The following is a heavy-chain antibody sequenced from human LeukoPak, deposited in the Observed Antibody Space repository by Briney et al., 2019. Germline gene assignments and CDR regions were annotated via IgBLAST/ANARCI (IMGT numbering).Heavy chain of an antibody. CDR1: GGSISSHY. D-gene: IGHD3-3*01. Sequence: PSETLSPTCTVSGGSISSHYWNWIRQPAGKGLEWIGRMFIRGSANYSPSPKSRVSMSLDKSRSQFPLNLSSVTAADTAVYYCARDQGWVGVSVSLDLWGPGTLVTVSS. CDR2: MFIRGSA. J-gene: IGHJ5*02. CDR3: ARDQGWVGVSVSLDL. V-gene: IGHV4-4*07.